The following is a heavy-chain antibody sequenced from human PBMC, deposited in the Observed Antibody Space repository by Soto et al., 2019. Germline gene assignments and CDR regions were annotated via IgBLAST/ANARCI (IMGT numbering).Heavy chain of an antibody. J-gene: IGHJ4*02. D-gene: IGHD4-17*01. V-gene: IGHV4-34*01. Sequence: QVQLQQWGAGLLKPSETLSLTCAVYGGSFSGYYWSWNRQPPGKGLEWIGEINHSGSSNYNPSLKSRVTLSVDTSKNQFSLILSSVTAADMAVYYCTRFGGHTVTSDSWGLGTLVTVSS. CDR3: TRFGGHTVTSDS. CDR2: INHSGSS. CDR1: GGSFSGYY.